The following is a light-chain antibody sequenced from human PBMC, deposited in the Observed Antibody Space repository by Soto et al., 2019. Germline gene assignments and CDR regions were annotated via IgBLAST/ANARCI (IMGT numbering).Light chain of an antibody. Sequence: QSALTQPASVSGSPGQSITISCTGTSSDVGGYNYVSWYQQHPGKAPKLMIYDVINRPSGVSNRFSGSKSGNSASLTISWLQAEDDSDYYCSSYTSSSSYVVFGGGTQLTVL. J-gene: IGLJ2*01. CDR1: SSDVGGYNY. V-gene: IGLV2-14*03. CDR3: SSYTSSSSYVV. CDR2: DVI.